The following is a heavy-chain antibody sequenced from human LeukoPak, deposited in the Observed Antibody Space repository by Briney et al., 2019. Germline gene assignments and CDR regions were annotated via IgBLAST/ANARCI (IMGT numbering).Heavy chain of an antibody. Sequence: SETLSLTCAVSGYSISSGYYWGWIRQPPGKGLEWIGSIYHSGSTYYNPSLKSRVTIPVDTSKNQFSLKLSSVTAADTAVYYCARVRSMTTVTTNAFDIWGQGTMVTVSS. J-gene: IGHJ3*02. CDR1: GYSISSGYY. CDR2: IYHSGST. CDR3: ARVRSMTTVTTNAFDI. V-gene: IGHV4-38-2*01. D-gene: IGHD4-17*01.